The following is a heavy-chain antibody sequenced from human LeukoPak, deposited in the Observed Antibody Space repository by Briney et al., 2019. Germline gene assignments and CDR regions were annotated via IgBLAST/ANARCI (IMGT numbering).Heavy chain of an antibody. CDR3: ARVGTYGSGSYLSWLDY. V-gene: IGHV4-59*01. J-gene: IGHJ4*02. CDR2: IYYSGST. D-gene: IGHD3-10*01. Sequence: SETLSLTCIVSGGXISSYYWSWIRQPPGKGLEWIGYIYYSGSTNYNPSLKSRVTISVDTSKNQFSLKLSSVTAADTAVYYCARVGTYGSGSYLSWLDYWGQGTLVTVSS. CDR1: GGXISSYY.